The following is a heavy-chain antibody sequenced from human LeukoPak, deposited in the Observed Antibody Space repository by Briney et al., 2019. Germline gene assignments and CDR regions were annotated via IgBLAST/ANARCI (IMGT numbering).Heavy chain of an antibody. J-gene: IGHJ6*03. D-gene: IGHD2-2*01. CDR3: AKSPGRYQLNYYYYMDV. Sequence: GGSLRLSCAASGFTFSSYGMHWVRQAPGTGLEWVAFIRYDGSNKYYADSVKGRFTISRDNSKNTLYLQMNSLRAEDTAVYYCAKSPGRYQLNYYYYMDVWGKGTTVTVSS. CDR1: GFTFSSYG. V-gene: IGHV3-30*02. CDR2: IRYDGSNK.